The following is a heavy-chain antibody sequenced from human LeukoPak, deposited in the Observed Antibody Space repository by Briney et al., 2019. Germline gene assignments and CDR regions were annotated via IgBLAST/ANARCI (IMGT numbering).Heavy chain of an antibody. J-gene: IGHJ5*02. Sequence: PSETLSLTCTVSGGSISSSSYYWGWIRQPPGKGLEWIGSIYYSGSTYYNPSLKSRVTISVDTSKNQFSLKLSSVTAADTAVYYCARQKRSLWFGERSGYWFDPWGQGTLVTVSS. V-gene: IGHV4-39*01. D-gene: IGHD3-10*01. CDR2: IYYSGST. CDR3: ARQKRSLWFGERSGYWFDP. CDR1: GGSISSSSYY.